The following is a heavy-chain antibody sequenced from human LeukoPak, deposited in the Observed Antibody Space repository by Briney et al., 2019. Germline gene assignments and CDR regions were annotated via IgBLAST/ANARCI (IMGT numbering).Heavy chain of an antibody. CDR2: IRYDGSDK. J-gene: IGHJ4*02. Sequence: GGSLRLSCAASGFSFSTYGMRWVRQAPGKGLEWVAFIRYDGSDKYYVDSVRGRFTISRDNSKNTLYLQMNSLRAEDTAVYYCAKDGAFDYWGQGNLVTVSS. V-gene: IGHV3-30*02. CDR1: GFSFSTYG. CDR3: AKDGAFDY.